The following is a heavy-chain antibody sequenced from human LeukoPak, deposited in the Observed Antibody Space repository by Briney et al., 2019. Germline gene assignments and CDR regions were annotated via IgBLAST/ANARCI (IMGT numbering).Heavy chain of an antibody. CDR2: FDPEDGET. CDR3: ATWYSYGLGFDY. D-gene: IGHD5-18*01. CDR1: GYTLTELS. J-gene: IGHJ4*02. V-gene: IGHV1-24*01. Sequence: ASVKVSCKVSGYTLTELSMHWVRQAPGKGLEWMGGFDPEDGETIYAQKFQGRVTMTEDTSTDTAYMELSSLRSEGTAVYYCATWYSYGLGFDYWGQGTLVTVSS.